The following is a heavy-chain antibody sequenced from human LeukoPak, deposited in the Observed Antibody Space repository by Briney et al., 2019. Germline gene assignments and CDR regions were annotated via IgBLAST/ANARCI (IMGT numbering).Heavy chain of an antibody. CDR3: ARGFRGASFDY. CDR2: IYYSGST. CDR1: GGSISSSSYY. Sequence: SETLSLTCTVSGGSISSSSYYWGWIRQPPGKGLEWIGSIYYSGSTYYNPSLKSRVTISVDTSKNQFSLKLSSVTAADTAVYYCARGFRGASFDYWGQGALVTVSS. D-gene: IGHD1-26*01. J-gene: IGHJ4*02. V-gene: IGHV4-39*07.